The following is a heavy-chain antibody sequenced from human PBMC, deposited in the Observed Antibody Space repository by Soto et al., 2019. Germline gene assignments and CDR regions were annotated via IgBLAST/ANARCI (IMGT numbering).Heavy chain of an antibody. V-gene: IGHV3-23*01. CDR1: GFMFSGYA. D-gene: IGHD1-26*01. Sequence: DVQLLESGGGLAQPGESLTLSCAASGFMFSGYAMSWVRQAPGKGLEWVSAVSNSGTSTSYADSVKGRFTISRDNSKNTLYMQMSSLGAEDTAIYYCVKDLAASGWFDPWGQGTLVIVSS. J-gene: IGHJ5*02. CDR2: VSNSGTST. CDR3: VKDLAASGWFDP.